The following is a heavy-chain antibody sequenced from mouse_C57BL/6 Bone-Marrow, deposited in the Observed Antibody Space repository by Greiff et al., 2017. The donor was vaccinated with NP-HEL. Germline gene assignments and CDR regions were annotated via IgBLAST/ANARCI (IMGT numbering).Heavy chain of an antibody. CDR3: TREAYYSNEAWFAY. V-gene: IGHV1-5*01. CDR1: GYTFTSYW. J-gene: IGHJ3*01. D-gene: IGHD2-5*01. Sequence: VQLQQSGTVLARPGASVKMSCKTSGYTFTSYWMHWVKQRPGQGLEWIGAIYPGNSDTSYNQKFKGKAKLTAVTSASTAYMELSSLTNEDSAVYYCTREAYYSNEAWFAYWGQGTLVTASA. CDR2: IYPGNSDT.